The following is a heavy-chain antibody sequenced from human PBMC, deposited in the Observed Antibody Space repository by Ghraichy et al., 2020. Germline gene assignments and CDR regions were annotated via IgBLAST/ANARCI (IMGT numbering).Heavy chain of an antibody. Sequence: SQTLSLTCIVSGGSISSYYWSWIRQPAGKGLEWIGRIYTSGSTNYNPSLKSRITMSVDTSKNQFSLKLSSVTAADTAVYYCARDLMIVGATDAFDIWGQGTMVTVSS. J-gene: IGHJ3*02. D-gene: IGHD1-26*01. V-gene: IGHV4-4*07. CDR3: ARDLMIVGATDAFDI. CDR1: GGSISSYY. CDR2: IYTSGST.